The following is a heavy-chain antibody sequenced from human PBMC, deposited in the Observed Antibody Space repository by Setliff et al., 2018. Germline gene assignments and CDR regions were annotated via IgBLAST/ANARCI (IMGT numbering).Heavy chain of an antibody. CDR3: ARDGGEY. Sequence: SETLSLTCTVSGGSISSSSYYWGWIRQPPGKGLEWIGSIYYSGSTYYNPSLKSRVTISVDTSKNQFSLKLSSVTAEDTAVYYCARDGGEYWGQGTLVTVSS. CDR1: GGSISSSSYY. D-gene: IGHD3-16*01. V-gene: IGHV4-39*02. J-gene: IGHJ4*02. CDR2: IYYSGST.